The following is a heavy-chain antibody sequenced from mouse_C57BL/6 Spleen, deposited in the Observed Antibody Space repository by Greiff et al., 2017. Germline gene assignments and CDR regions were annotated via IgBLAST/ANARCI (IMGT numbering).Heavy chain of an antibody. J-gene: IGHJ4*01. CDR2: INYDGSST. CDR3: ARENYYGSSPYAMDY. Sequence: EVKLVESEGGLVQPGSSMKLSCTASGFTFSDYYMAWVRQVPEKGLEWVANINYDGSSTYYLDSLKSRFIISRDNAQNILYLQMSSLKSEDTATYYCARENYYGSSPYAMDYWGQGTSVTVSS. V-gene: IGHV5-16*01. D-gene: IGHD1-1*01. CDR1: GFTFSDYY.